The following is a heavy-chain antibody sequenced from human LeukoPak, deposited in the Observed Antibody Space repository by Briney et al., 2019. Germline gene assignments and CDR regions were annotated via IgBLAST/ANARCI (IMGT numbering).Heavy chain of an antibody. CDR3: AALRSDYGANYFDC. V-gene: IGHV4-38-2*01. D-gene: IGHD4-17*01. Sequence: SETLSLTCAVSDSSISSGYFWGWIRPPPGKGLEWIGTLYHSGSTYYNPSLKSRVAISLDTSKAQFSLKLSSVAAADAALYYCAALRSDYGANYFDCWGQGVLVTVSS. CDR2: LYHSGST. CDR1: DSSISSGYF. J-gene: IGHJ4*02.